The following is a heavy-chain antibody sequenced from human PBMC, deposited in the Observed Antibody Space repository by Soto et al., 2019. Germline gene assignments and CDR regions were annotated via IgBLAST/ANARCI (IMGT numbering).Heavy chain of an antibody. Sequence: QVELQESGPGLVKPSGTLSLTCAVSGDSVSSRFWWSLVRQSPGKGLEWIGEIYHSGSANYNPSLKIRVTMSVDNSKNKFSLKLNSVTAADTAVYYCARYNAASGTYYFDYWGQGTLVTVSS. CDR3: ARYNAASGTYYFDY. CDR2: IYHSGSA. J-gene: IGHJ4*02. D-gene: IGHD6-13*01. CDR1: GDSVSSRFW. V-gene: IGHV4-4*02.